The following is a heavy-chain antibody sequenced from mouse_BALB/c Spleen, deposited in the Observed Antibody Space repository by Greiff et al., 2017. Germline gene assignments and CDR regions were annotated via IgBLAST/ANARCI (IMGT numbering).Heavy chain of an antibody. J-gene: IGHJ3*01. D-gene: IGHD3-3*01. CDR3: AGDDGRGADAGFAY. Sequence: VQLQQSGPELVKPGASVKMSCKASGYTFTSYSIHWVQQRPGQGLEWIGWIYPGDGSTKYNDKFKGKTTLTADKSSSTAYMLLSSLTSEDSAVYFGAGDDGRGADAGFAYWGQGTPVTVSA. V-gene: IGHV1S56*01. CDR1: GYTFTSYS. CDR2: IYPGDGST.